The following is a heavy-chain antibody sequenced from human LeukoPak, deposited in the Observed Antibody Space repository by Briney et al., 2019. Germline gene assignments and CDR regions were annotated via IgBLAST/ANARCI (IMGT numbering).Heavy chain of an antibody. CDR2: IYYSGST. CDR3: ARQARDYIDY. Sequence: SETRSLTCTVSGGSISSSSYYWGWIRQPPGKGLEWIGSIYYSGSTYYNPSLKSRVTISVDTSKNQFSLKLSSVTAADTAVYYCARQARDYIDYWGQGTLVTVSS. CDR1: GGSISSSSYY. V-gene: IGHV4-39*01. J-gene: IGHJ4*02.